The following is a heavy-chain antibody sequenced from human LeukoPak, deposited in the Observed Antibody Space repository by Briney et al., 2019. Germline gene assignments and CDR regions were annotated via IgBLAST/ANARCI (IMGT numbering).Heavy chain of an antibody. V-gene: IGHV4-39*07. Sequence: SQTLSLTCTVSGGSISSTSYYWGWIRQPPGKGLEWIGNIYYSGSTYYNPSLKSRVTISVDTSKNQFSLRLNSVTAADTAVYYCAREDHDAFDIWGQGTMVTVSS. CDR3: AREDHDAFDI. J-gene: IGHJ3*02. CDR1: GGSISSTSYY. CDR2: IYYSGST.